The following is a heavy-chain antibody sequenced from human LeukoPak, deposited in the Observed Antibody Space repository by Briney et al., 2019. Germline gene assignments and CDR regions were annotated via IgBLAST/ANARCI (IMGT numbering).Heavy chain of an antibody. D-gene: IGHD1-26*01. CDR3: ARAGAPAYNWFDP. CDR1: GSTFSNAW. V-gene: IGHV3-15*01. J-gene: IGHJ5*02. Sequence: GALRLSCAASGSTFSNAWMSWVRQAPGKGLEWVGRIKSKTDGGTTDYAAPVKGRFTISRDDSKNTLYLQMNSLKTEDTAVYYCARAGAPAYNWFDPWGQGTLVTVSS. CDR2: IKSKTDGGTT.